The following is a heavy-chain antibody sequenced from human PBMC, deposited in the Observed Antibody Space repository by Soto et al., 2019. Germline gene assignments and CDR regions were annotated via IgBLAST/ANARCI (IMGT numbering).Heavy chain of an antibody. V-gene: IGHV3-7*01. CDR1: GFTFNRYW. D-gene: IGHD3-3*01. Sequence: GGSLRLSCAASGFTFNRYWMSWVRQAPGKGLEWVANIKQDGSEKYYVDSVKGRFTISRDNAKNSLCLQMNSLRAEDTAVYYCVSDRVLRFLEWLPSYGMVVSGQRTTVTVSS. CDR2: IKQDGSEK. CDR3: VSDRVLRFLEWLPSYGMVV. J-gene: IGHJ6*02.